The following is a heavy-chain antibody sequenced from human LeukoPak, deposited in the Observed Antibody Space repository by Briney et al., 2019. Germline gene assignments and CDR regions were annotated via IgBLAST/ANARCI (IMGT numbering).Heavy chain of an antibody. V-gene: IGHV3-48*03. D-gene: IGHD3-9*01. Sequence: PGGSLRLSCAASGFTFSSYEMNWVRQAPGKGLEWVSYISSSGSTIYYADSVKGRLTISRDNAKNSLYLQMNSLRAEDTAVYYCAKDGGEYYDILTGYYPRLYYMDVWGKGTTVTISS. CDR2: ISSSGSTI. CDR1: GFTFSSYE. J-gene: IGHJ6*03. CDR3: AKDGGEYYDILTGYYPRLYYMDV.